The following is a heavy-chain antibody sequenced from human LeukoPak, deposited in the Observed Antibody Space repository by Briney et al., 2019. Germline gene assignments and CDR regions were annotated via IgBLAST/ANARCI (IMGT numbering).Heavy chain of an antibody. CDR1: GGSISSYY. V-gene: IGHV4-59*01. J-gene: IGHJ6*02. D-gene: IGHD3-3*01. CDR3: ARGGTYYDFWSGPSYYYYGMDV. Sequence: SETLSLTCTVSGGSISSYYWSWIRQPPGKGLEWIGYIYYSGSTNYNPSLKSRVTISVDTSKNQFSLKLSSVTAADTAVYYCARGGTYYDFWSGPSYYYYGMDVWGQGTTVTVSS. CDR2: IYYSGST.